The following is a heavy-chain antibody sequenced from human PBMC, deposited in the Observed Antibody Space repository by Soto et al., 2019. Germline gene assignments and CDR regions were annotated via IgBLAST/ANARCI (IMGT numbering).Heavy chain of an antibody. CDR1: GFTFSSYG. V-gene: IGHV3-33*01. CDR2: IWYDGSNK. Sequence: QVQLVESGGGVVQPGRSLRLSCAASGFTFSSYGMHWVRQAPGKGLEWVAVIWYDGSNKYYADSVKGRFTISRDNSKNTLYLQVNSLRAEDTAVYYCARSHYDFWSGYFRGGGYYGMDVWGQGTTVTVSS. CDR3: ARSHYDFWSGYFRGGGYYGMDV. D-gene: IGHD3-3*01. J-gene: IGHJ6*02.